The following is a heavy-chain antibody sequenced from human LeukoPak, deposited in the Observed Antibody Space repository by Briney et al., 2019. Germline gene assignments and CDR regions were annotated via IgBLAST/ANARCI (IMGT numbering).Heavy chain of an antibody. CDR3: MLCVIPD. Sequence: ASVKVSCKASGGTFTKYVISWVREAPGQGLEWMGRFIPVHDTANYAHKFQGRVILTADKSTSTAYMELTSLRSEDTAVYCAMLCVIPDWGQGTLITVSS. V-gene: IGHV1-69*04. CDR2: FIPVHDTA. J-gene: IGHJ1*01. CDR1: GGTFTKYV. D-gene: IGHD2-2*01.